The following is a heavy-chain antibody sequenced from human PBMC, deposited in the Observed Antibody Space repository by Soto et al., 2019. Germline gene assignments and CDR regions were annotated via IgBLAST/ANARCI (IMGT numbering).Heavy chain of an antibody. D-gene: IGHD6-13*01. CDR1: GFTFSSYG. V-gene: IGHV3-30*18. CDR3: AKDQLYSSSWYPVNSYYYGMDV. J-gene: IGHJ6*02. CDR2: ISYDGRNK. Sequence: QVQLVESGGGVVQPWRSLRLSCAASGFTFSSYGMHWVRQAPGKGLEWVAVISYDGRNKYYADSVKGRFTISRDNSKNTLYLQMNSLRVEDTSVYYGAKDQLYSSSWYPVNSYYYGMDVWGQGNTVTVSS.